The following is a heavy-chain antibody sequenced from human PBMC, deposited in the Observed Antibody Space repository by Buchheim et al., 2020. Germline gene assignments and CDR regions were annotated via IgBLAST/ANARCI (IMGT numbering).Heavy chain of an antibody. CDR1: GGSFSGSY. V-gene: IGHV4-34*01. CDR2: VDHTGSI. Sequence: QVQLQQWGAGLLKPSETLSLNCAVSGGSFSGSYSSWIRQSPGKGLEWIGKVDHTGSINYNPSLKSRVSISVDTSKNHFSLKLSSVTAADTAVYYCARGRVRRSGYSYGTVEYFYYGMDVWGQGTT. CDR3: ARGRVRRSGYSYGTVEYFYYGMDV. J-gene: IGHJ6*02. D-gene: IGHD5-18*01.